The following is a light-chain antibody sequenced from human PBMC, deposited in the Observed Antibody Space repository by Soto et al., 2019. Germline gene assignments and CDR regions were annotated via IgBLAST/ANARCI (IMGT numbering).Light chain of an antibody. Sequence: DIQMTQFPSSLCASVGDRVTITCRASQRINTYLNWYQQKPGKAPKLLIYAASSLQSGVPSTFSGSGSGTDFTLTISSLQPEDFATYYCQQSFTTPRTFGQGTKLEIK. CDR1: QRINTY. CDR3: QQSFTTPRT. CDR2: AAS. J-gene: IGKJ2*01. V-gene: IGKV1-39*01.